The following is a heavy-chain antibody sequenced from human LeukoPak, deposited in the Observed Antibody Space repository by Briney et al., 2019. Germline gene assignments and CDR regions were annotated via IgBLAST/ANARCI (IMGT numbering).Heavy chain of an antibody. J-gene: IGHJ5*02. CDR1: GGSFSGYF. CDR2: IYYSGST. CDR3: ARDYDFWSASWFDP. D-gene: IGHD3-3*01. Sequence: PSETLSLTCAVYGGSFSGYFWSWIRQPPGKGLEWIGSIYYSGSTYYNPSLKSRVTISVDTSKNQFSLKLSSVTAADTAVYYCARDYDFWSASWFDPWGQGTLVTVSS. V-gene: IGHV4-34*01.